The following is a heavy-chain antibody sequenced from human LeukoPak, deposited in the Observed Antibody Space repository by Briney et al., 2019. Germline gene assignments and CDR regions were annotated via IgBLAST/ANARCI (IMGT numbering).Heavy chain of an antibody. D-gene: IGHD6-6*01. Sequence: GESLKISCKASGYTFTGDWIGWVRQMPGKGLEWMGIIYPGDSDTKYNAPFQGQVTISADKSISTAYLQWGSLKASDTAIYYCARLDYISSGWFDPWGQGTLVTVSS. CDR2: IYPGDSDT. CDR1: GYTFTGDW. V-gene: IGHV5-51*01. CDR3: ARLDYISSGWFDP. J-gene: IGHJ5*02.